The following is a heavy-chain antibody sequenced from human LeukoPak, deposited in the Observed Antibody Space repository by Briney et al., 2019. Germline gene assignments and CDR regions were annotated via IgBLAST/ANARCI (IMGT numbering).Heavy chain of an antibody. CDR3: VRQDLPNPGIDP. Sequence: SETLSLTCFVTGDSISSSSHYWGGIRQPPGKGLEWIGNVYYSGSTYYNPSLKSRVTISVDTSKNQFFLKLSSVTAADTAVYFCVRQDLPNPGIDPWGQGTLVTVSS. CDR2: VYYSGST. J-gene: IGHJ5*02. V-gene: IGHV4-39*01. D-gene: IGHD3-10*01. CDR1: GDSISSSSHY.